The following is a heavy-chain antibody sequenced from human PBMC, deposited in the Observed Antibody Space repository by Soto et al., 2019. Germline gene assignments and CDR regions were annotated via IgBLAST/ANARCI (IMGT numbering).Heavy chain of an antibody. V-gene: IGHV1-69*06. Sequence: SVKVSCKASGGTFSSYAISWVRQAPGQGLEWMGGIIPIFGTANYAQKFQGRVTITADKSTSTAYMELSSLRSEDTAVYYCARAAVIGYCSGGSCYFDYWGQGTLVTVSS. CDR2: IIPIFGTA. CDR1: GGTFSSYA. D-gene: IGHD2-15*01. J-gene: IGHJ4*02. CDR3: ARAAVIGYCSGGSCYFDY.